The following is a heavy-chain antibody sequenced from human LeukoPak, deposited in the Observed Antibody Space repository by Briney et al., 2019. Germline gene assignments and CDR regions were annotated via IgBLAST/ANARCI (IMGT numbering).Heavy chain of an antibody. V-gene: IGHV4-59*11. J-gene: IGHJ3*02. CDR3: ARDLVTVTKGFDI. CDR2: ISHIGRT. Sequence: SEPLSLTCAVSGDSFSSHYWTWIRQSPGTGLEWIGYISHIGRTNYNPSLKSRVTISIDTSKNQFSLKLRSVAAADTAVYHCARDLVTVTKGFDIWGQGTMVSVSS. CDR1: GDSFSSHY. D-gene: IGHD4-17*01.